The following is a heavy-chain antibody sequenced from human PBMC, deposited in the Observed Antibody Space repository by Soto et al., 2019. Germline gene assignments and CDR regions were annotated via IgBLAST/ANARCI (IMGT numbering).Heavy chain of an antibody. J-gene: IGHJ3*02. CDR1: GGSISSYY. Sequence: LETLSLTCTVSGGSISSYYLSWIRQPPGKGLEWIGYIYYSGSTNYNPSLKSRVTISVDTSKNQFSLKLSSVTAADTAVYYCASGYADAFDIWGQGTMVTVSS. V-gene: IGHV4-59*08. CDR3: ASGYADAFDI. D-gene: IGHD5-12*01. CDR2: IYYSGST.